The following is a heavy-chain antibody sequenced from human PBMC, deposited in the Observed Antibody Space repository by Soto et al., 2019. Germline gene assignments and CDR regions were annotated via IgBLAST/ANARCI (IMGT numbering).Heavy chain of an antibody. V-gene: IGHV4-31*03. D-gene: IGHD3-16*02. J-gene: IGHJ5*02. Sequence: QVQLQESGPGLVKPSQTLSLTCTVSGGSISSGGYYWSWIRQHPGKGLEWIGYIYYSGSTYYNPSLKSRVTISVDTSKNQFSLKLSSVTAADTAVYYCARKDYDYVWGRYRYSWFDPWGQGTLVTVSS. CDR2: IYYSGST. CDR1: GGSISSGGYY. CDR3: ARKDYDYVWGRYRYSWFDP.